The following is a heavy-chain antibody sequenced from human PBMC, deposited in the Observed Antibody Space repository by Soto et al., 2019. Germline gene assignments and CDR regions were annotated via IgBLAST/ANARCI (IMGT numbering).Heavy chain of an antibody. Sequence: PSETLSLTCTVSGVSIHNSHSFWGWIRQPPGKGLEFLGNVYYSGGAHYNPSLQSRVTISVDTAKNQVSLRMNSVTAADTAVYYCGRVVEGATRHTDFDSWGQGILVTVSS. J-gene: IGHJ5*01. CDR3: GRVVEGATRHTDFDS. D-gene: IGHD2-15*01. CDR1: GVSIHNSHSF. CDR2: VYYSGGA. V-gene: IGHV4-39*01.